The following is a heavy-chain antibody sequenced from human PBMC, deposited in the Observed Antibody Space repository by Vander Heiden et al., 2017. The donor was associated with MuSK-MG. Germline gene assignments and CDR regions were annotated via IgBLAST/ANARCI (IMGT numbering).Heavy chain of an antibody. CDR3: ASDRGGTYYYGSGSDY. J-gene: IGHJ4*02. CDR1: AAAIGSDA. V-gene: IGHV1-69*04. CDR2: IIPILGIA. D-gene: IGHD3-10*01. Sequence: QILLAPSGAELKKHASSPQVSCKASAAAIGSDASSWVRQAPGQGLEWMGRIIPILGIANYAQKFQGRVTITADKSTSTAYMELSSLRSEDTAVYYCASDRGGTYYYGSGSDYWGQGTLVTVSS.